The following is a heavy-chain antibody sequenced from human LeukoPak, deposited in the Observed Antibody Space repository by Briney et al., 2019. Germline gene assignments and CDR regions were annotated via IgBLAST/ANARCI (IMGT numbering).Heavy chain of an antibody. CDR1: GYTFTSYY. V-gene: IGHV1-46*01. Sequence: ASVKVSCKASGYTFTSYYMHWVRQAPGQGLEWMGIINPSGGSTSYAQKFQGRVTMTRDTSTSTVYMELSSLRSDDTAVYYCAKRMLGQRRTSPYDYWGQGTLVTVSS. D-gene: IGHD1-1*01. J-gene: IGHJ4*02. CDR2: INPSGGST. CDR3: AKRMLGQRRTSPYDY.